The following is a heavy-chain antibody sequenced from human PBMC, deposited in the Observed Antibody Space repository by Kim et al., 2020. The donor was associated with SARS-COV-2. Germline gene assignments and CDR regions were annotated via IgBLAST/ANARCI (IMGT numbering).Heavy chain of an antibody. J-gene: IGHJ5*02. V-gene: IGHV3-30*04. D-gene: IGHD3-22*01. Sequence: GGSLRLSCAASGFTFSSYAMHWVRQAPGKGLEWVAVISYDGSNKYYADSVKGRFTISRDNSKNTLYLQMNSLRAEDTAVYYCARETYYYDSSCQAGGWFDPWGQGTLVTVSS. CDR2: ISYDGSNK. CDR1: GFTFSSYA. CDR3: ARETYYYDSSCQAGGWFDP.